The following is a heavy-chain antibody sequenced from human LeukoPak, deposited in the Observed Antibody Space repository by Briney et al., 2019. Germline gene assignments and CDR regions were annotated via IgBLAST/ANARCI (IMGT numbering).Heavy chain of an antibody. D-gene: IGHD3-16*02. CDR1: GYTFTRYG. CDR2: ISAYNGNT. CDR3: ARSQYASIWGNYRNPDY. V-gene: IGHV1-18*01. J-gene: IGHJ4*02. Sequence: ASVKVSCKASGYTFTRYGITWVRQAPGQGLEWMGWISAYNGNTNYAQKVQGRVTMTTDTSTSTAYMELRSRRADDTAVYYCARSQYASIWGNYRNPDYWGQGTLVTVSS.